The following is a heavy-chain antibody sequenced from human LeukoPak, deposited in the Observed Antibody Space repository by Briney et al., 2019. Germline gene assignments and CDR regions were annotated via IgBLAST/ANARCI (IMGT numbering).Heavy chain of an antibody. CDR2: FYNGINT. J-gene: IGHJ4*02. D-gene: IGHD5-18*01. Sequence: GGSLRVSCAAAGLTVSSNYMTWVRQAPGEGLEWVSVFYNGINTYYTDSVKGRFTTSRDNTKNTMYLQINSLRVEDTAVYFCARVGSGNTYGCADYWGQGTLVTVSS. CDR1: GLTVSSNY. CDR3: ARVGSGNTYGCADY. V-gene: IGHV3-66*01.